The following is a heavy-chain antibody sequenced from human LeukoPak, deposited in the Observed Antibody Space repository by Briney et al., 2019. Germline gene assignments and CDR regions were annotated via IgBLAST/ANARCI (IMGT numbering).Heavy chain of an antibody. D-gene: IGHD5-12*01. CDR2: IYTSGDT. CDR1: GGSFSSRPYY. V-gene: IGHV4-61*02. Sequence: SETLSLTCTVSGGSFSSRPYYWSWIRQPAGKGLEWIGRIYTSGDTDYNPSLKSRVTISVDTSKNQFSLQLSSLTASDTAVYYCARVGPYIEVDPWGQGTLVIVSS. J-gene: IGHJ5*02. CDR3: ARVGPYIEVDP.